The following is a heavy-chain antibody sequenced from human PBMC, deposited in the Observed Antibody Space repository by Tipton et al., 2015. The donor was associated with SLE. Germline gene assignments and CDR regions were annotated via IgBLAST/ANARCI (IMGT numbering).Heavy chain of an antibody. CDR2: ISSSGSTI. Sequence: SLRLSCAASGFTFSSYEMNWLRQAPGKGLEWVSYISSSGSTIYYADSVKGRFTSSRDNAKNSLYLQMNSLRAEDTAVYYCARDTRNCNYAGWFDPCGQGTLVTVS. CDR1: GFTFSSYE. J-gene: IGHJ5*02. V-gene: IGHV3-48*03. CDR3: ARDTRNCNYAGWFDP. D-gene: IGHD1-7*01.